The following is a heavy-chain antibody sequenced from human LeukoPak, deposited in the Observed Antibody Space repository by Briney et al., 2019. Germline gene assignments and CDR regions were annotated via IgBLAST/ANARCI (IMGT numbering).Heavy chain of an antibody. D-gene: IGHD1-26*01. J-gene: IGHJ6*03. CDR1: GGSISSSSYY. V-gene: IGHV4-39*01. CDR2: IYYSGST. Sequence: SETLSLTCTVSGGSISSSSYYWGWIRQPPGKGLEWIGSIYYSGSTYYNPSLKSRVTISVDTSKSQFSLKLSSVTAADTAVYYCAKSEWELYYYYYMDVWGKGTTVTISS. CDR3: AKSEWELYYYYYMDV.